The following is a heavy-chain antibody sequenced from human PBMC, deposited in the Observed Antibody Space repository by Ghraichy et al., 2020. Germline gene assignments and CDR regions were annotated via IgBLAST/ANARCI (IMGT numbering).Heavy chain of an antibody. J-gene: IGHJ3*02. D-gene: IGHD3-10*01. CDR1: GFTFGDHA. CDR2: ISWNSGAV. V-gene: IGHV3-9*01. Sequence: GGSLRLSCAASGFTFGDHAIHWVRQGPGKGLEWVSVISWNSGAVGYLDSVKGRFTISRDNARNSVYLQMNSLRTEDTALYYCAKDLPMVRVSGALDIWGQGTVVTVSS. CDR3: AKDLPMVRVSGALDI.